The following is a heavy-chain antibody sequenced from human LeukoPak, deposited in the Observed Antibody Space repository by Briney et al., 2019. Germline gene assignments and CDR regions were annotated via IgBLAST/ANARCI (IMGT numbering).Heavy chain of an antibody. CDR3: ASLSGYCSSTSCYQYNWFDP. J-gene: IGHJ5*02. CDR2: IYYSGST. D-gene: IGHD2-2*01. Sequence: SETLSLTCTVSGGSISSSSYYWGWIRQPPGKGLEWIGSIYYSGSTYYNPSLKSRVTISVDTSKNQFSLKLSSVTAADTAVYYCASLSGYCSSTSCYQYNWFDPWGQGTLVTVSS. V-gene: IGHV4-39*07. CDR1: GGSISSSSYY.